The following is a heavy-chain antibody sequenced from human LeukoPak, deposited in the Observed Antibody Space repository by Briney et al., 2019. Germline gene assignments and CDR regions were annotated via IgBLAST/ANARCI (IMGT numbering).Heavy chain of an antibody. CDR1: GFTFSSYW. CDR3: ARELRYFDWLDAFDI. CDR2: IKQDGSEK. D-gene: IGHD3-9*01. J-gene: IGHJ3*02. Sequence: GGSLRLSCAASGFTFSSYWMSWVRQAPGKGLEWVANIKQDGSEKYYVDSVKGRFTISRDNAKNSLYLQMNSLRAEDTAVYYCARELRYFDWLDAFDIWGQGTMVTVSS. V-gene: IGHV3-7*03.